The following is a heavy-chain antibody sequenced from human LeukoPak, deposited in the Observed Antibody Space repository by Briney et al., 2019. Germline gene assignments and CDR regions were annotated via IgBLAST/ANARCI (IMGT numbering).Heavy chain of an antibody. D-gene: IGHD6-19*01. CDR2: ISAYNGNT. CDR1: GYTFTSYG. CDR3: ERAPTLAVAGTGFDY. V-gene: IGHV1-18*04. J-gene: IGHJ4*02. Sequence: GASVKVSCKASGYTFTSYGISWVRQAPGQGLEWMGWISAYNGNTNYAQKLQGRVTMTTDTSTSTAYMELRSLRSDDTAVYYCERAPTLAVAGTGFDYWGQGTLVTVSS.